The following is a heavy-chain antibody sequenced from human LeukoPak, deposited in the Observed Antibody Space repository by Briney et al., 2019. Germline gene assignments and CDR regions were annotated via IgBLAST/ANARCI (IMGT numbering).Heavy chain of an antibody. Sequence: PGGSLRLSCAASGFTFSSYSMNWVRQAPGKGLEWVSVIYSGGSTYYADSVKGRFTISRDNSKNTLYLQMNSLRAEDTAVYYCASSPLLWFGELLETYYMDVWGKGTTVTISS. CDR3: ASSPLLWFGELLETYYMDV. J-gene: IGHJ6*03. CDR2: IYSGGST. V-gene: IGHV3-66*01. CDR1: GFTFSSYS. D-gene: IGHD3-10*01.